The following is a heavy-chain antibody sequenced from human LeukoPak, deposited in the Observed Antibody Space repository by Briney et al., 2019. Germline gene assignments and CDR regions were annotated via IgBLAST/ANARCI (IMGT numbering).Heavy chain of an antibody. Sequence: SETLSLTCAVYGGSFSGYYWSWIRQPPGKGLEWIGEINHSGSSNYSPSLMSRVTISVGTSKNHFSLKLSSVTPADTAVYYCATGRDIVATGFDYWGQGTLVTVSS. CDR2: INHSGSS. D-gene: IGHD5-12*01. J-gene: IGHJ4*02. V-gene: IGHV4-34*01. CDR1: GGSFSGYY. CDR3: ATGRDIVATGFDY.